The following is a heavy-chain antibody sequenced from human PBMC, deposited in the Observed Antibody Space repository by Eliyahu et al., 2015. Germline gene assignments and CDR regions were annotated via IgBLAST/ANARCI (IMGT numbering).Heavy chain of an antibody. CDR2: INPNNGDT. CDR1: GYIFTGYY. Sequence: QVQLVQSGTEVKKPGASMKVXCKAXGYIFTGYYMHXVRQAPGQGLEWMGWINPNNGDTNYAQKFQGRVTMTRDTSISTAYMELSRLTSDDTAMYYCARVIKRIVAVFPVDDWGQGTLVTVSS. V-gene: IGHV1-2*02. J-gene: IGHJ4*02. CDR3: ARVIKRIVAVFPVDD. D-gene: IGHD5-12*01.